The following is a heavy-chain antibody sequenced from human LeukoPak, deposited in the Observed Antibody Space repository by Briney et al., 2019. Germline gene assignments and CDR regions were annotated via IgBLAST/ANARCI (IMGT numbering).Heavy chain of an antibody. CDR1: GYTFTGYY. CDR2: INPNSGGT. Sequence: ASVKVSCKASGYTFTGYYMHWVRQAPGQGLEWMGWINPNSGGTNYAQKFQGRVTMTRDTSISTAYMELSRLRSDDTAVYYCAREYSNYGIYYYYGMDVWGQGTTVTVSS. V-gene: IGHV1-2*02. CDR3: AREYSNYGIYYYYGMDV. D-gene: IGHD4-4*01. J-gene: IGHJ6*02.